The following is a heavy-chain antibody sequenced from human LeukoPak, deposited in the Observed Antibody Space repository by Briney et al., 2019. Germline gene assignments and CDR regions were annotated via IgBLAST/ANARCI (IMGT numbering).Heavy chain of an antibody. Sequence: SGTLSLSCAVSGGSLFSYYWNWVRQPPGKGLEWIGYIYSNGITSYNPSLRSRGTISIATSKNQFSLRLRSVTAADTAIYYCARRAYYDSSGYSPASGYFDLWGRGTLVSVSS. CDR3: ARRAYYDSSGYSPASGYFDL. J-gene: IGHJ2*01. D-gene: IGHD3-22*01. CDR1: GGSLFSYY. V-gene: IGHV4-4*08. CDR2: IYSNGIT.